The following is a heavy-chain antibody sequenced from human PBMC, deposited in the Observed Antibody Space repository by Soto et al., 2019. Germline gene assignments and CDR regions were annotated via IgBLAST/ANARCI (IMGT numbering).Heavy chain of an antibody. CDR1: GGSISSYY. J-gene: IGHJ4*02. D-gene: IGHD3-22*01. CDR3: ARDYRHYYDSSVSYFDY. V-gene: IGHV4-59*01. Sequence: PSETLSLTCTVSGGSISSYYWSWIRQPPGKGLEWIGYIYYSGSTNYNPSLKSRVTISVDTSKNQFSLKLSSVTAADTAMYYCARDYRHYYDSSVSYFDYWGQGTLVNVAS. CDR2: IYYSGST.